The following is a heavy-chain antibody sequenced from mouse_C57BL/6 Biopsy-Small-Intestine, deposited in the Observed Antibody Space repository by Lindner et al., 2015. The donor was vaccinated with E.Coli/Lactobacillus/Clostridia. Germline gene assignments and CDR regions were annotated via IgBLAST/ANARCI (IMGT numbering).Heavy chain of an antibody. V-gene: IGHV1-14*01. J-gene: IGHJ2*01. D-gene: IGHD2-3*01. Sequence: VQLQESGPELVKPGASVKMSCKASGYTFTNYIMHWVKQKPGQGLEWIGYINPYNDGSKYGEKFKGKATLTSDKSSSTAYMELSSLTSEDSAVYYCASDGYDFDYWGQGTTLTVSS. CDR2: INPYNDGS. CDR1: GYTFTNYI. CDR3: ASDGYDFDY.